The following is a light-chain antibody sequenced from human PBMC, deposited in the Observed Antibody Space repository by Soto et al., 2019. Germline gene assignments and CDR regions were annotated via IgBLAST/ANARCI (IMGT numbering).Light chain of an antibody. J-gene: IGLJ2*01. V-gene: IGLV4-69*01. Sequence: QLVLTQSPSASASLGASVKLTCTLSSGHSSYAIAWHQQQPEKGPRYLMKLNSDGSHSKGDGIPDRFSGSSSGAERSLTISSLQSEDEADYYCQTWGTDVVFGGGTKLTVL. CDR1: SGHSSYA. CDR2: LNSDGSH. CDR3: QTWGTDVV.